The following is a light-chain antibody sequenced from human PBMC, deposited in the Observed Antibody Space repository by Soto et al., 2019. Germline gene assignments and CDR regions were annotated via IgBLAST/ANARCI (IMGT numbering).Light chain of an antibody. CDR1: QSVSSSY. J-gene: IGKJ5*01. CDR3: QQYGSSPWT. CDR2: GAS. Sequence: VLTQAAGSLSLSPGERATLCCRSSQSVSSSYLAWYQQKPGQAPRLLIYGASSRATGIPDRFSGSGSGTDFTLTISRLEPEDFAVYYCQQYGSSPWTFGQGTRLEIK. V-gene: IGKV3-20*01.